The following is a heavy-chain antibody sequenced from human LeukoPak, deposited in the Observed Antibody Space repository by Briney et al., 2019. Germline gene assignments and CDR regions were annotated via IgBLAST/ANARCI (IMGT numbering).Heavy chain of an antibody. CDR1: GFTLSNYW. CDR2: ITGSSGGT. D-gene: IGHD3-9*01. Sequence: PGGSLRLSCAASGFTLSNYWMSWVRQAPGKGLEWVSAITGSSGGTFYADSVKGRFTISRDNSKNTLYLQMNSLRAEDTAVYYCAKTSFDIFDYWGQGTLVTVSS. V-gene: IGHV3-23*01. CDR3: AKTSFDIFDY. J-gene: IGHJ4*02.